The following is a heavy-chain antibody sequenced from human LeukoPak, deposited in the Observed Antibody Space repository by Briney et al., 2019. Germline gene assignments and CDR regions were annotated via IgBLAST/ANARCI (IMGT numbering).Heavy chain of an antibody. D-gene: IGHD2-15*01. J-gene: IGHJ4*02. CDR3: ARAGVAATGWYFDY. CDR1: GFTFSNYA. V-gene: IGHV3-21*01. CDR2: ISRSGQNI. Sequence: GGSLRLSCAASGFTFSNYAMTWVRQPPGKGLQWVSSISRSGQNIDHADSVKGRFTISRDNAKNSLYLQMNSLRAEDTAVYYCARAGVAATGWYFDYWGQGTLVTVSS.